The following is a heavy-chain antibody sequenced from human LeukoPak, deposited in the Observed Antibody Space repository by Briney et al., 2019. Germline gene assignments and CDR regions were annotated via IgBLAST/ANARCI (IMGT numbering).Heavy chain of an antibody. CDR3: ARIPFLAGTPDY. D-gene: IGHD2-15*01. J-gene: IGHJ4*02. Sequence: SETLSLTCTVSGGSFSSSSYYWGWIRQPPGKGLEWIGSINYSGSTYYNSSLKSRVTISVDTSKNQFSLNLSSVTAADTAAYYCARIPFLAGTPDYWGQGTLVTVSS. V-gene: IGHV4-39*01. CDR2: INYSGST. CDR1: GGSFSSSSYY.